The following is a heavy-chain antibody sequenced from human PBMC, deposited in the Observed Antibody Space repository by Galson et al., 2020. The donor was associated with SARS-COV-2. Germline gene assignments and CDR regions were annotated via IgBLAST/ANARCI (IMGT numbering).Heavy chain of an antibody. V-gene: IGHV1-24*01. CDR2: FDPQDGET. Sequence: KVSCKLSGHTLTELSMHWVRQAPGKGLEWLGSFDPQDGETIYAQKFQGRVTMTEDTSTETAYLELSSLRSDDTAVYYCATWGVVVITYAFDIWGQGTMVTVSS. D-gene: IGHD3-22*01. CDR3: ATWGVVVITYAFDI. J-gene: IGHJ3*02. CDR1: GHTLTELS.